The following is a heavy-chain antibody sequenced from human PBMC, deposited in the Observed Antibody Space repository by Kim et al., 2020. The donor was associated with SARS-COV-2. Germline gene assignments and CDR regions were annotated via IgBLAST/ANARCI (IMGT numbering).Heavy chain of an antibody. J-gene: IGHJ6*02. CDR3: ARLGATITWGWEWGLYGMDV. D-gene: IGHD5-12*01. CDR2: IYYSGST. V-gene: IGHV4-59*08. CDR1: GGSISSYY. Sequence: SETLSLTCTVSGGSISSYYWSWIRQPPGKGLEWIGYIYYSGSTNYNPSLKSRVTISVDTSKNQFSLKLSSVTAADTAVYYCARLGATITWGWEWGLYGMDVWGQGTTVTVSS.